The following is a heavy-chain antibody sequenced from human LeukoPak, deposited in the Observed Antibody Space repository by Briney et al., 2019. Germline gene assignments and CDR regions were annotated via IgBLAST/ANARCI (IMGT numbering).Heavy chain of an antibody. D-gene: IGHD2-21*02. CDR1: GFTVSSNY. CDR2: IKQDGSEK. J-gene: IGHJ4*02. CDR3: ARDLGDSTCGGDCYSFVDY. Sequence: GGSLRLSCAASGFTVSSNYMSWVRQAPGKGLEWVANIKQDGSEKYYVDSVKGRFTISRDNAKNSLYLQMNSLRAEDTAVYYCARDLGDSTCGGDCYSFVDYWGQGTLVTVSS. V-gene: IGHV3-7*03.